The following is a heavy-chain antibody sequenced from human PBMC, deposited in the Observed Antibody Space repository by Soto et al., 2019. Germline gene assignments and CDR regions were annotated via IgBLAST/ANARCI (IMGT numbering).Heavy chain of an antibody. D-gene: IGHD3-10*01. V-gene: IGHV3-30*18. CDR1: GFTFSSYG. CDR2: ISCDGSNK. J-gene: IGHJ6*02. CDR3: AKDHGSSYYYGMDV. Sequence: GGSLRLSCAASGFTFSSYGMHWVRQAPGKGLEWVAVISCDGSNKYYADSVKGRFTISRDNSKNTLYLQMNSLRAEDTAVYYCAKDHGSSYYYGMDVRGQGTTVTVSS.